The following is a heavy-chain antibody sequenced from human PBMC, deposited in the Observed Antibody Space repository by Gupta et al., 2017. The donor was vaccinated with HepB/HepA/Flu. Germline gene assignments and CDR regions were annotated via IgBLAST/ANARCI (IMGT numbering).Heavy chain of an antibody. J-gene: IGHJ4*02. CDR2: IFSNDEN. D-gene: IGHD1-26*01. CDR1: GFSLGNARMS. V-gene: IGHV2-26*01. CDR3: ARMPLLTYFDY. Sequence: QVTLKESVPVLVQPTETLTLTCTVSGFSLGNARMSVSWIRQPPGKALEWLAHIFSNDENSYSTYLKSRLTSSKDTSKSQVVLTMTNMDPVDTATYYCARMPLLTYFDYWGQGTLVTVSS.